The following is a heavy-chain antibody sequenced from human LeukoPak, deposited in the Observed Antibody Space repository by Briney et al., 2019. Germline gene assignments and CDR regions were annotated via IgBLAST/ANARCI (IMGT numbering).Heavy chain of an antibody. CDR2: IYYSGST. D-gene: IGHD4-17*01. CDR1: GGSISSYY. J-gene: IGHJ1*01. CDR3: ARGLRYGEGYFQH. V-gene: IGHV4-59*01. Sequence: PSETLSLTCTVSGGSISSYYWSWIRQPPGKGLEWIGYIYYSGSTYYNPSLKSRVTISVDTSKNQFSLKLGSVTAADTAVYYCARGLRYGEGYFQHWGQGTLVTVSS.